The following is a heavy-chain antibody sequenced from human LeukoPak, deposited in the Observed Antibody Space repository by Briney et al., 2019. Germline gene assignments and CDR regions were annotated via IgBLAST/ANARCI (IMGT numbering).Heavy chain of an antibody. J-gene: IGHJ4*02. CDR3: ATSVMVGADY. D-gene: IGHD2-15*01. V-gene: IGHV1-18*01. CDR1: GYVFSSYG. Sequence: ASVKVSCKASGYVFSSYGINWVREAPGQGLEWMGYITPYNGYTNYAQKFQGRVTMTTDSSTRTAYMELRSLISDDTAVYYCATSVMVGADYWGQGTLVTVSS. CDR2: ITPYNGYT.